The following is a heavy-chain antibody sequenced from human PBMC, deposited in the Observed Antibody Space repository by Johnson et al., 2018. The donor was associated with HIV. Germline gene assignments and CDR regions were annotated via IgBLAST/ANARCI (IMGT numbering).Heavy chain of an antibody. CDR2: ISYDGSNK. Sequence: QVQLVESGGGVVQPGRSLRLSCAASGFTFSSYAMHWVRQAPGKGLEWVAVISYDGSNKYYADSVKGRFTISRANSKNTLYLQMNSLRAEDTAVYYCARLYCSSTSCYEGGGDAFDIWGQGTMVTVSS. V-gene: IGHV3-30-3*01. J-gene: IGHJ3*02. CDR3: ARLYCSSTSCYEGGGDAFDI. D-gene: IGHD2-2*01. CDR1: GFTFSSYA.